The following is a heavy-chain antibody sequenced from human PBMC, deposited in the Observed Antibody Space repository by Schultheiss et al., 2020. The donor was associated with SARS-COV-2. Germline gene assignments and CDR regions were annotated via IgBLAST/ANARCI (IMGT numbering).Heavy chain of an antibody. CDR1: GGSISSYY. V-gene: IGHV4-39*01. J-gene: IGHJ5*02. D-gene: IGHD5-12*01. CDR3: ARVRGYSRPSNWFDP. Sequence: SETLSLTCTVSGGSISSYYWGWIRQPPGKGLEWIGSIYYSGSTYYNPSLKSRVTISVDTSKNQFSLKLSSVTAADTAVYYCARVRGYSRPSNWFDPWGQGTLVTVSS. CDR2: IYYSGST.